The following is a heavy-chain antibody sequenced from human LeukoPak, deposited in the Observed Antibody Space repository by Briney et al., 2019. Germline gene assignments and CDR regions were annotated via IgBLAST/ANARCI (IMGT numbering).Heavy chain of an antibody. J-gene: IGHJ4*02. CDR1: GFTFSSYS. Sequence: EGSLRPSCAASGFTFSSYSMNWVRQAPGKGLEWVSSISSSSSYIYYADSVKGRFTISRDNAKNSLYLQMNSLRAEDTAVYYCARDIRYYDSSGLTSFDYWGQGTLVTVSS. CDR2: ISSSSSYI. D-gene: IGHD3-22*01. V-gene: IGHV3-21*01. CDR3: ARDIRYYDSSGLTSFDY.